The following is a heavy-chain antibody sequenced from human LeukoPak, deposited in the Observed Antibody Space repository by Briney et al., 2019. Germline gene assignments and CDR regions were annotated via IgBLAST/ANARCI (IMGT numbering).Heavy chain of an antibody. D-gene: IGHD2-21*01. Sequence: PSETLSLTCAVSGGSISSHNWWSWVRQPPGKELEWIGSIYYSGSTYYNPSLKSRVTISVDTSKNQFSLKLSSVTAADTAVYYCATDVRGRGGARYFDYWGQGTLVTVSS. CDR3: ATDVRGRGGARYFDY. CDR1: GGSISSHNW. V-gene: IGHV4-4*02. J-gene: IGHJ4*02. CDR2: IYYSGST.